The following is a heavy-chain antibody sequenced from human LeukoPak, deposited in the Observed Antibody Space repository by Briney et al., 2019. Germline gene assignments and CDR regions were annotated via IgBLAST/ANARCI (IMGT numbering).Heavy chain of an antibody. CDR2: IYYSGST. D-gene: IGHD3-22*01. Sequence: SETLSLTCAVSGGSISSGGYSWSWIRQPPGKGLEWIGSIYYSGSTYYNPSLKSRVTISVDTSKNQFSLKLSSVTAADTAVYYCARAPFFSDSSGYSPTWYFDLWGRGTLVTVSS. V-gene: IGHV4-39*07. CDR1: GGSISSGGYS. J-gene: IGHJ2*01. CDR3: ARAPFFSDSSGYSPTWYFDL.